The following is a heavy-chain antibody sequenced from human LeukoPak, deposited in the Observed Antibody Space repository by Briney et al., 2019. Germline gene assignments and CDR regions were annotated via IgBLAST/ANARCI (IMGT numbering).Heavy chain of an antibody. V-gene: IGHV4-59*12. J-gene: IGHJ4*02. CDR3: ARETTVTTTYDY. CDR1: GGSISSYY. CDR2: IYYSGST. Sequence: SETLSLTCTVSGGSISSYYWSWIRQPPGKGLEWIGYIYYSGSTYYNPSLKSRVTISVDTSKNQFSLKLSSVTAADTAVYYCARETTVTTTYDYWGQGTLVTVSS. D-gene: IGHD4-17*01.